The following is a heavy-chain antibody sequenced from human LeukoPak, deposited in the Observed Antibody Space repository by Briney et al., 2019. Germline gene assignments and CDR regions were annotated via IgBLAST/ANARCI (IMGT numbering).Heavy chain of an antibody. Sequence: GGSLRLSCAASGFTFSSYSMNWVRQAPGKGLEWVSCISSSSSYISYADSVKGRFTISRDNAKNSLYLQMNSLRAEDTAVYYCARDAMWKIVGATSSVDAFDIWGQGTMVTVSS. CDR3: ARDAMWKIVGATSSVDAFDI. V-gene: IGHV3-21*01. J-gene: IGHJ3*02. D-gene: IGHD1-26*01. CDR2: ISSSSSYI. CDR1: GFTFSSYS.